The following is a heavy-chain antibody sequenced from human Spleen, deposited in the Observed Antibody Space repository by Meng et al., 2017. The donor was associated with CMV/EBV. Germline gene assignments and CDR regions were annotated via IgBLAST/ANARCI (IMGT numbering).Heavy chain of an antibody. Sequence: GESLKISCAASGFTFSSYAMHWVRQAPGKGLEWVAVISYDGSNKYYADSVKGRFTISRDNSKNTLYLQMNSLRAEDTAVYYYARDPRELENQITEYYFDYWGQGTLVTVSS. V-gene: IGHV3-30-3*01. CDR1: GFTFSSYA. D-gene: IGHD1-14*01. J-gene: IGHJ4*02. CDR3: ARDPRELENQITEYYFDY. CDR2: ISYDGSNK.